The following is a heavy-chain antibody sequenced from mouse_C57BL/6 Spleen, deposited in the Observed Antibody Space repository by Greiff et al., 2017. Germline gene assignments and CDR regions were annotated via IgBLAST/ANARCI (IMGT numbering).Heavy chain of an antibody. CDR2: NDPSDSYT. V-gene: IGHV1-69*01. CDR3: ARDYYGSSKGYAMDY. Sequence: QVQLQQPGAELVMPGASVKLSCKASGYTFTSCWLHWVKQRPGQGLEWIGENDPSDSYTNYNQKFKGKSTLTVDKSSSTAYMQLSSLTSEDSAVYYCARDYYGSSKGYAMDYWGQGTSVTVSS. J-gene: IGHJ4*01. D-gene: IGHD1-1*01. CDR1: GYTFTSCW.